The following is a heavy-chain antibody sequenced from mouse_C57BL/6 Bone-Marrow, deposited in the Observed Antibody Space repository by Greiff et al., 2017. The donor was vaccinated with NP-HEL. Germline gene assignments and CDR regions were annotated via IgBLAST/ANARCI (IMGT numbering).Heavy chain of an antibody. J-gene: IGHJ3*01. CDR2: LYPGDGDT. CDR1: GYAFSSSW. D-gene: IGHD1-1*01. CDR3: AADYGSSPWFAY. Sequence: QVQLQQSGPELVKPGASVKISCKASGYAFSSSWMNWVKQRPGKGLEWIGRLYPGDGDTNYNGKFKGKATLTADKSSSTAYMQLSSLTSEDSAVYFCAADYGSSPWFAYWGQGTLVTVSA. V-gene: IGHV1-82*01.